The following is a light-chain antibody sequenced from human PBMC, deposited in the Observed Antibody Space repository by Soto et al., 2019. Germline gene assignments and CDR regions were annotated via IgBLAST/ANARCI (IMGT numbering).Light chain of an antibody. CDR2: AAS. Sequence: IRMTQSPSSLSASTGDRVTITCRASQGINSYLAWYQQKPGKAPKLLIYAASTLQRGVPSRFSGSGSRTDFTLTISCLQSEDFATYYCQQYYSYPRTFGQGTKVEIK. CDR3: QQYYSYPRT. V-gene: IGKV1-8*01. CDR1: QGINSY. J-gene: IGKJ1*01.